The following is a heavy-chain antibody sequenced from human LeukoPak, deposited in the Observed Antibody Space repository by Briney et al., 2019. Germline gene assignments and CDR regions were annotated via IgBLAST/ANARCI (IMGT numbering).Heavy chain of an antibody. D-gene: IGHD2-2*01. Sequence: GGSLRLSCAASAFTFSSYTMNWVRQAPGKGLEWVSAISSSSSYIYYADSVKGRFTISRDNAKNSLYLQMNSLRGEDTAVYYCARHGKTVVVPATTDAFDIWGQGTMVTVSS. CDR3: ARHGKTVVVPATTDAFDI. V-gene: IGHV3-21*01. CDR1: AFTFSSYT. J-gene: IGHJ3*02. CDR2: ISSSSSYI.